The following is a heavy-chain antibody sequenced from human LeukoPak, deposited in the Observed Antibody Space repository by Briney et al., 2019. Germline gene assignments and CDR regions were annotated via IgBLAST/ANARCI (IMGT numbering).Heavy chain of an antibody. CDR3: ASTSRTLYSSGWYYFDY. J-gene: IGHJ4*02. D-gene: IGHD6-19*01. V-gene: IGHV4-34*01. CDR2: INHSGST. Sequence: SETLSLTCAVYGGSFSGYYWSWIRQPPGKGLEWIGEINHSGSTNYNPSLRSRVTISVDTSKNQFSLKLSSVTAADTAVYYCASTSRTLYSSGWYYFDYWGQGTLVTVSS. CDR1: GGSFSGYY.